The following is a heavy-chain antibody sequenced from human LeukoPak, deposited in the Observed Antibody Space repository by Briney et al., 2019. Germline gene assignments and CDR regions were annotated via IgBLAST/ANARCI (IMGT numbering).Heavy chain of an antibody. CDR3: AEDRNSGWFNWYFDL. Sequence: PGGSLRLSCAASGFTFSSYATSWVRQAPGKGLEWVSAISGSGSSTYYADSVKGRFTISRDNSKNTLYLQMNSLRAEDTAVYYCAEDRNSGWFNWYFDLWGRGTLVTVSS. CDR1: GFTFSSYA. J-gene: IGHJ2*01. D-gene: IGHD6-19*01. CDR2: ISGSGSST. V-gene: IGHV3-23*01.